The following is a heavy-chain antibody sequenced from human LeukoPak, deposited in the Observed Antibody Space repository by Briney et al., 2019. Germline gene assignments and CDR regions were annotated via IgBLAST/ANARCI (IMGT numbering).Heavy chain of an antibody. J-gene: IGHJ4*02. V-gene: IGHV1-18*01. CDR1: GCTFTSYG. CDR2: ISAYNGNT. D-gene: IGHD6-19*01. CDR3: ARDHNSVSAGTFDY. Sequence: ASVKVSCKASGCTFTSYGISWVRQAPGQGLEWIGWISAYNGNTNYAQKLQGRVTMTTDTSTSTAYMELRSLRSDDTAVYYCARDHNSVSAGTFDYWGQGTLVTVSS.